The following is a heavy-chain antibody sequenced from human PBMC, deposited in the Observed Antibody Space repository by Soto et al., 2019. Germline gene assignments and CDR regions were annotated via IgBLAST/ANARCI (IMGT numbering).Heavy chain of an antibody. D-gene: IGHD3-22*01. CDR2: IDWSGDST. J-gene: IGHJ4*02. CDR1: GFSVDVYG. V-gene: IGHV3-20*04. CDR3: AREPPYSSSPFDY. Sequence: EVQLVESGGGVVRPGGSLRLSCAASGFSVDVYGLSWVRQAPGKGLEWVSGIDWSGDSTGYADSVKGRFTISRDNAKNSLSLQMNSLRAEDTALYYCAREPPYSSSPFDYWGQGVLVTVSS.